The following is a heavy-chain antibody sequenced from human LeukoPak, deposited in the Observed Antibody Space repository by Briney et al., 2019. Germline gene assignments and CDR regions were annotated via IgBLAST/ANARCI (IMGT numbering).Heavy chain of an antibody. J-gene: IGHJ5*02. CDR2: INPNSGGT. CDR3: ARVLRVSRDWFDP. Sequence: ASVKVSCKASGYTFTGYYMHWVRLAPGQGLEWMGWINPNSGGTNYAQKFQGRVTMTRDTSISTAYMELSRLRSDDTAVYYCARVLRVSRDWFDPWGQGTLVTVSS. V-gene: IGHV1-2*02. CDR1: GYTFTGYY.